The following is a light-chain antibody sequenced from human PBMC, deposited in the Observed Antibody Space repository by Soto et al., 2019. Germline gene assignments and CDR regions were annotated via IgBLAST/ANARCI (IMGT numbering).Light chain of an antibody. V-gene: IGLV2-11*01. CDR1: SSDVGGYNY. CDR3: SSYAGSSTLV. Sequence: QSALTQPRSVSGSPGQSVTISCTGTSSDVGGYNYVSWYQQHPGKAPKLMIYDVSKRPSGVPDRFSGSKSGNTASLTISGIQAEDEADYYCSSYAGSSTLVFGGGAKLTVL. CDR2: DVS. J-gene: IGLJ3*02.